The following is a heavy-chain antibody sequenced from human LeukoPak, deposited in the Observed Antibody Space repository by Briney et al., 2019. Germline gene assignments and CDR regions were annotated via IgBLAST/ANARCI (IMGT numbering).Heavy chain of an antibody. CDR1: GYTFTSYA. CDR2: INAGNGNT. V-gene: IGHV1-3*01. D-gene: IGHD5-12*01. J-gene: IGHJ4*02. Sequence: GASVKVSCKASGYTFTSYAMHWVRQAPGQRLEWMGWINAGNGNTKYSQKFRGRVTITRDTSASTAYMELSSLRSEDTAVYYCAREYGGSYLFDYWGQGTLVTVSS. CDR3: AREYGGSYLFDY.